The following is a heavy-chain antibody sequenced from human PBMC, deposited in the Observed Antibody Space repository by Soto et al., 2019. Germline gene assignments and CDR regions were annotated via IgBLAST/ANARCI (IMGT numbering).Heavy chain of an antibody. V-gene: IGHV4-61*01. Sequence: SETLSLTCTVSGGSVSSGSYYWSWIRQPPGKGLEWIGYIYYSGSTNYNPSLKSRVTISVDASKNQFSLKLSSVTAADTAVYYCASDHPDCTDYYYGMDVWGQGTTVTVSS. D-gene: IGHD2-21*02. CDR1: GGSVSSGSYY. J-gene: IGHJ6*02. CDR3: ASDHPDCTDYYYGMDV. CDR2: IYYSGST.